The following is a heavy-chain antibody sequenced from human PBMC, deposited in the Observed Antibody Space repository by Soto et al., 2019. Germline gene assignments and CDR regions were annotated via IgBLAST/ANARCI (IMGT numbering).Heavy chain of an antibody. D-gene: IGHD4-17*01. CDR3: ATGATTVTTYYFDY. CDR2: IYYIGTT. V-gene: IGHV4-30-4*01. Sequence: QVQLQESGPGLVKPSQTLSLTCTVSGDSISNANYYWSWIRQPPGKGLEWIAYIYYIGTTYYSSSLKSRVTISVDTSQNQFSLKLSSLTAAHTAVYYCATGATTVTTYYFDYWGQGSLGTVSS. J-gene: IGHJ4*01. CDR1: GDSISNANYY.